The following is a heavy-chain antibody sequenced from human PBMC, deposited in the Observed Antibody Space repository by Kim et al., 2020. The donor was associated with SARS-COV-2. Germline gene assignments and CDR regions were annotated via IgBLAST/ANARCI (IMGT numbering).Heavy chain of an antibody. Sequence: ASVKVSCKASGYTFTGYYIHWVLQAPGQGLEWMGRINANTGAANYLQKFQGSVTMTRDTSISTAYMEVSRLTSDDTVVYYCARGANGGYFDYWGQGTLVTVSS. J-gene: IGHJ4*02. CDR2: INANTGAA. CDR3: ARGANGGYFDY. CDR1: GYTFTGYY. D-gene: IGHD7-27*01. V-gene: IGHV1-2*05.